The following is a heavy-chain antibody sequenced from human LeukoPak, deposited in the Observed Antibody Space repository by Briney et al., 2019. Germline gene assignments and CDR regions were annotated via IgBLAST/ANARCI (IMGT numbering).Heavy chain of an antibody. D-gene: IGHD1-7*01. CDR2: INPNNGGT. J-gene: IGHJ2*01. Sequence: ASAKVSCKASGYTFTGYFMHWVRQAPGQGLEWMGRINPNNGGTNYAQRFQGRVAMTRDTSISTAYVELSRLKSDDTAVYYCAREGITGTTPAFDLWGRGTLVTVSS. V-gene: IGHV1-2*06. CDR3: AREGITGTTPAFDL. CDR1: GYTFTGYF.